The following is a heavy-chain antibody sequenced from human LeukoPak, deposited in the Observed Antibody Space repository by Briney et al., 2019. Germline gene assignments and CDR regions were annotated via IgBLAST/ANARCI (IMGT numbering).Heavy chain of an antibody. CDR3: ARRGLRYYYGMDV. V-gene: IGHV1-18*01. J-gene: IGHJ6*02. CDR1: GYTFTIYG. CDR2: ISAYNGNT. D-gene: IGHD3-10*01. Sequence: ASVKVSCKASGYTFTIYGISWVRQAPGQGLEWMGWISAYNGNTNYAQKLQGRVTMTTDTSTSTAYVELRSLRSDDTAVYYCARRGLRYYYGMDVWGQGTTVTVSS.